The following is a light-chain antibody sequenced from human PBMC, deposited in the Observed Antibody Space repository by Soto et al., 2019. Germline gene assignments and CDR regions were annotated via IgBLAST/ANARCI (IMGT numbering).Light chain of an antibody. J-gene: IGKJ1*01. Sequence: EIVMTQSPATLSVSPGERATLSCRASQSVSNNLAWYQQKPGQAPRLLIYGASTRATGIPARFSGSGSGTECTLTISSLQTEDFAVYYCQQYNNWPRTFGQWTKVEIK. CDR2: GAS. CDR1: QSVSNN. V-gene: IGKV3-15*01. CDR3: QQYNNWPRT.